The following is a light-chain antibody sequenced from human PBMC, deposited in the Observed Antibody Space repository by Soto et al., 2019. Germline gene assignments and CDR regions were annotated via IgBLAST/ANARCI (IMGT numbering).Light chain of an antibody. CDR3: QQSGNSPIT. J-gene: IGKJ5*01. Sequence: LSAHVGERVTSPRLASQTIDSYLNWYQQKPGQAPRLLIYGASTRATGIPARFSGSGSGTDFTLTISRLEPEDFAVYYCQQSGNSPITVGQGTRLEI. CDR1: QTIDSY. CDR2: GAS. V-gene: IGKV3-20*01.